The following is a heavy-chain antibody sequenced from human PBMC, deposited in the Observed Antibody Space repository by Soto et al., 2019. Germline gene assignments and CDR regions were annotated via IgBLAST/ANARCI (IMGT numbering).Heavy chain of an antibody. CDR3: AREGSGSYFDY. V-gene: IGHV1-18*01. Sequence: ASVKVSCKASGYTFTSYAMHWVRQAPGQGLEWMGWISAYNGNTNYAQKLQGRVTMTRDTSTSTVYMELSSLRSEDTAVYYCAREGSGSYFDYWGQGTLVTVSS. CDR1: GYTFTSYA. D-gene: IGHD1-26*01. CDR2: ISAYNGNT. J-gene: IGHJ4*02.